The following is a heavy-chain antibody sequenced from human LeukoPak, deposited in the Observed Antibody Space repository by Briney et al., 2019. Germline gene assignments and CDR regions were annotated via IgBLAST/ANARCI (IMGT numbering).Heavy chain of an antibody. V-gene: IGHV4-59*01. CDR2: IYYSGST. D-gene: IGHD2-2*01. Sequence: SETLSLTCSVSGGSLSSYYWSWIRQPPGKGLEWIGFIYYSGSTSYNPSLKSRVTISVDTSKNQFSLGLTSVTAADTALYYCARDLRGSSCYGYWGQGTLVTVSS. CDR1: GGSLSSYY. CDR3: ARDLRGSSCYGY. J-gene: IGHJ4*02.